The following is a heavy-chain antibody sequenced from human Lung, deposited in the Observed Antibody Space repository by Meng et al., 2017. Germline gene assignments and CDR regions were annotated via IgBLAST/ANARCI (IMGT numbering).Heavy chain of an antibody. CDR3: TTDLPFTEGGVITT. V-gene: IGHV3-33*01. CDR2: IWYDGSNK. J-gene: IGHJ5*02. Sequence: VRVVGSGGGDVQPCRSLSISCAEAGLTCSSYGMHWVRQASGKGLEWVAVIWYDGSNKYYADSVKGRFTISRDNSKNTLYLQMNSLRAEDTAVYYCTTDLPFTEGGVITTWGQGTLVTVSS. D-gene: IGHD3-16*02. CDR1: GLTCSSYG.